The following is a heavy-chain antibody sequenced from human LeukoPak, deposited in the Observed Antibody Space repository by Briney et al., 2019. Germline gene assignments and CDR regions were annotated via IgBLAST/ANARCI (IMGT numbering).Heavy chain of an antibody. CDR2: IYYSGST. D-gene: IGHD3-10*01. CDR1: GGSISSGGYY. V-gene: IGHV4-31*03. Sequence: PSETLSLTCTVSGGSISSGGYYWSWIRQHPGKGLEWIGYIYYSGSTYYNPSLKSRVTISVDTSKNQFSLKLSSVTAADTAVYYCAREDYYGSGSYSYWGQGTLVTVSS. J-gene: IGHJ4*02. CDR3: AREDYYGSGSYSY.